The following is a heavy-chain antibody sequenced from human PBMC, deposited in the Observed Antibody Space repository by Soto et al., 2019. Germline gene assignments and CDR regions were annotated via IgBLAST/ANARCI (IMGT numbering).Heavy chain of an antibody. CDR3: AYGSYYYDI. CDR2: ISGSGHNT. Sequence: EVLLLESGGGLIQPGGSLRLSCAASGFTFDNYAMSWVRQAPGKGLEWVSAISGSGHNTYYVDSVKGRFTISRDNSKNTLYLQMNSLRAEDTAMYYCAYGSYYYDIRGQGTLVTVSS. J-gene: IGHJ4*02. CDR1: GFTFDNYA. V-gene: IGHV3-23*01. D-gene: IGHD3-22*01.